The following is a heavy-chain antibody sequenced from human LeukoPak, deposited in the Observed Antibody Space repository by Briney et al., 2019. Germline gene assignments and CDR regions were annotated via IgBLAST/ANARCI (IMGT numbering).Heavy chain of an antibody. J-gene: IGHJ4*02. CDR2: INSDGSWT. D-gene: IGHD6-25*01. CDR3: ARSWSGGLDY. V-gene: IGHV3-74*01. Sequence: PGGSLRLSCAASGNYWMHWVRQAPGKGLVWVSHINSDGSWTSYADSVKGRFTISRDNAKNTLCLQMNSLRAEDTAVYYCARSWSGGLDYWGQGTTVTVSS. CDR1: GNYW.